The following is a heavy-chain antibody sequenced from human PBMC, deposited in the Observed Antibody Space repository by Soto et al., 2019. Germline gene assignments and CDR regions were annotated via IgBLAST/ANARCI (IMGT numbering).Heavy chain of an antibody. CDR3: ARGYSSSWAYYFDY. J-gene: IGHJ4*02. D-gene: IGHD6-13*01. Sequence: QVQLVQSGAEVKKPGSSVKVSCKASGGTFSSYAISWVRQAPGQGLEWMGGIIPIFGTANYAQKFQGRVTITADESTSKAYMELSSLRSEETAVYYCARGYSSSWAYYFDYWGQGTLVTVSS. CDR1: GGTFSSYA. CDR2: IIPIFGTA. V-gene: IGHV1-69*12.